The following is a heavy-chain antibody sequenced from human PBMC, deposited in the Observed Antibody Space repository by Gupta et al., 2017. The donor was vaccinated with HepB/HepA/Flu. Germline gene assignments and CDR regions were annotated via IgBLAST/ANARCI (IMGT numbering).Heavy chain of an antibody. Sequence: QLQLQESGPGLVKPSETLSLTCTASGASIKDGTFYSAWIRQFPGKALEWIGDVYWSGKTFYNPSLESRVAISIDTSKNQFSLKLTSVTAADTAMYYCARHARGWYFDNWGQGMLVTVSS. CDR2: VYWSGKT. CDR3: ARHARGWYFDN. V-gene: IGHV4-39*01. CDR1: GASIKDGTFY. J-gene: IGHJ4*02.